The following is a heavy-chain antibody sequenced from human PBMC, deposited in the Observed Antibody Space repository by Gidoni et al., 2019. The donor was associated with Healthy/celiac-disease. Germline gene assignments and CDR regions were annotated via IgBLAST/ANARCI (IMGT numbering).Heavy chain of an antibody. CDR2: IIPIFGTA. D-gene: IGHD6-13*01. Sequence: VQSWAEVKKPGSSVKVSCKASGCTCSSYAIRWVRQAPGQGLEWMGGIIPIFGTANYAQKFQGRVTMTADESTSTAYMELSSLRSEDTAVYYCARSQQLVPPLFDYWGQGTLVTVSS. J-gene: IGHJ4*02. V-gene: IGHV1-69*01. CDR1: GCTCSSYA. CDR3: ARSQQLVPPLFDY.